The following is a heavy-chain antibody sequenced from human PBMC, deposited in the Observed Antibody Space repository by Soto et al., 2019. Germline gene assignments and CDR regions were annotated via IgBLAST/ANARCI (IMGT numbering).Heavy chain of an antibody. CDR2: IYYSGRT. D-gene: IGHD2-2*02. J-gene: IGHJ5*02. CDR1: GGSIISYY. CDR3: ARGYCSSTICYIWDNWFDP. V-gene: IGHV4-59*01. Sequence: SETLSLTCTVSGGSIISYYWSWIRQPPGKGLEWIGYIYYSGRTNYNPSLKSRVTISVDTSKNQFSLKLSSVTAADTAVYYCARGYCSSTICYIWDNWFDPWGQGTLVTV.